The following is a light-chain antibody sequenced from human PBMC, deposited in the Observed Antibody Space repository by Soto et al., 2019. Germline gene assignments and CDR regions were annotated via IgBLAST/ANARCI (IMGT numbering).Light chain of an antibody. CDR1: QSVANNY. V-gene: IGKV3-20*01. CDR2: DAS. J-gene: IGKJ4*01. CDR3: EQYCSTPLT. Sequence: EIVLTQSPGTLSSSPGEKATLSCRASQSVANNYLAWYQQKPGQAPRFLMYDASSRATGIADRFSGSGSGTDFTLTISRLEPEDFAVYYCEQYCSTPLTFGGGTKVEIK.